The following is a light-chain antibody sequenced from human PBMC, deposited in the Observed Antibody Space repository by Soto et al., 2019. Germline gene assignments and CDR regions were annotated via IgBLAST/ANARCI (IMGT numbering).Light chain of an antibody. V-gene: IGLV2-18*02. J-gene: IGLJ2*01. CDR2: EVT. CDR1: SGDVGTYNR. Sequence: QSALTQPPSVSGSPGQSVTISCTGTSGDVGTYNRVSWYQQPPGTAPKLMIYEVTNRPSGVPDRFSGSKSGNMASLTISGLQAEDEADYYCSSYTSSTTVVFGGGTKLTVL. CDR3: SSYTSSTTVV.